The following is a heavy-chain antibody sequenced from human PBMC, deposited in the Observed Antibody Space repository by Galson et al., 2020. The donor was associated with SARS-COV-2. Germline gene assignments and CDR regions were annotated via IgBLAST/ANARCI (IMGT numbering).Heavy chain of an antibody. CDR2: IYYSRSN. V-gene: IGHV4-31*03. Sequence: SETLSLTCTFSGGSISSGGYYWSWIRQHPGKGLEWIGYIYYSRSNYYNPSLKSRVTISVDTSKNQFSLKLTSVTAADTAVYYCARRSIVRMVYVIKRDAFDSWGQGTRVTVSS. CDR3: ARRSIVRMVYVIKRDAFDS. CDR1: GGSISSGGYY. J-gene: IGHJ3*02. D-gene: IGHD2-8*01.